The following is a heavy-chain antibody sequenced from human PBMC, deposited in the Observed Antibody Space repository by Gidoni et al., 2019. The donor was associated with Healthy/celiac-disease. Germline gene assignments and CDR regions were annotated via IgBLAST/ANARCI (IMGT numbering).Heavy chain of an antibody. CDR2: IYPANSDT. V-gene: IGHV5-51*01. CDR1: GYTFTTYW. Sequence: EVQLVQSGAEVKKPGESLKISCKGSGYTFTTYWIGWVRQMPGKGLEWMGIIYPANSDTRYSPSFQGQVTISADKSINTAYLQWSSLKASDTAMYYCARQDCTSTSCYWGFPSYWGQGTQVTVSS. CDR3: ARQDCTSTSCYWGFPSY. D-gene: IGHD2-2*01. J-gene: IGHJ4*02.